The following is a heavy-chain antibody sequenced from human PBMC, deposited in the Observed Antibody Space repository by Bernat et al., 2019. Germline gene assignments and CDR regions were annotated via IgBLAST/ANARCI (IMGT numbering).Heavy chain of an antibody. CDR3: WSRTDDGVDRVFDY. J-gene: IGHJ4*02. V-gene: IGHV4-39*01. D-gene: IGHD3-16*01. CDR1: GSSVTSSGYY. CDR2: IYDDGTT. Sequence: QLQESGPGLVKPSEILSLTCSVSGSSVTSSGYYWAWIRQPPGKGLEWIGTIYDDGTTDYSPSLKSRVAISLDSSNNQFSLKLTSVTAADTAMYYCWSRTDDGVDRVFDYWGQGVLVPVSS.